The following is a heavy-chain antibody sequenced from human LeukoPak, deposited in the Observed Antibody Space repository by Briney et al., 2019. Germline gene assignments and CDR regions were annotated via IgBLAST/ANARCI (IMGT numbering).Heavy chain of an antibody. V-gene: IGHV4-34*03. CDR3: CGSGWFAGPFGY. D-gene: IGHD6-19*01. J-gene: IGHJ4*02. CDR1: GGSFSGYY. Sequence: SETLSLTCAVYGGSFSGYYWSWIRQPPGKGLEWIGEINHSGSTNYNPSLKSRVTISVDTSKNQFSLKLSSVTAADTAVYYCCGSGWFAGPFGYWGQGALVTVSS. CDR2: INHSGST.